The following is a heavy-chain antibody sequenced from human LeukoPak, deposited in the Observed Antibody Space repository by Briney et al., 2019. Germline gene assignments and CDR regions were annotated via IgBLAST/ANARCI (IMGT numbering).Heavy chain of an antibody. D-gene: IGHD2-2*01. V-gene: IGHV3-15*01. Sequence: GGSLRLSCAASGFTFSNAWMSWVRQAPGKGLEWVGRIKSKTDGGTTDYAAPVKGRFTISRDDSKNTLYLQMNSLKTEDTAVYYCTTLVGYCSSTSCYGSPRPRRHNVVDYWGQGTLVTVSS. CDR3: TTLVGYCSSTSCYGSPRPRRHNVVDY. CDR2: IKSKTDGGTT. J-gene: IGHJ4*02. CDR1: GFTFSNAW.